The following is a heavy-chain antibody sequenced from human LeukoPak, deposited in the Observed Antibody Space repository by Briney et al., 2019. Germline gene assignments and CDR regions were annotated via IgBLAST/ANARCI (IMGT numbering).Heavy chain of an antibody. CDR2: MNPNSGNT. Sequence: GASVKVSCKASGYTFTSYDINWVRQATGQGLEWMGWMNPNSGNTGYAQKFQGRVTITRNTSISTAYMELRSLRSDDTAVYYCARDAPVAGSSSFDYWGQGTLVTVSS. D-gene: IGHD6-6*01. CDR3: ARDAPVAGSSSFDY. J-gene: IGHJ4*02. CDR1: GYTFTSYD. V-gene: IGHV1-8*03.